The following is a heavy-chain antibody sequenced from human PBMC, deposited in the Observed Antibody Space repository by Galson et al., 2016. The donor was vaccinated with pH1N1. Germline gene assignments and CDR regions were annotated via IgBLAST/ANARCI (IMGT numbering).Heavy chain of an antibody. V-gene: IGHV1-24*01. J-gene: IGHJ2*01. Sequence: SVKVSCKVSGYTLSELAIHWVRQTPGKGLEWMGGFDPEDDKPFYAQTFEGRVTMTQDTPTATAYMQLSSLTSDDAAVYYCATECRGSYYVRLYFDLWALGTLVSVFS. CDR1: GYTLSELA. CDR2: FDPEDDKP. CDR3: ATECRGSYYVRLYFDL. D-gene: IGHD1-26*01.